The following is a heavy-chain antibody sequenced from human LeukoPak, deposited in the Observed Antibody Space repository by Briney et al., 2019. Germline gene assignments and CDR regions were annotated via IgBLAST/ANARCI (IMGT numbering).Heavy chain of an antibody. CDR3: ARDEYDFWSGYYYPDY. V-gene: IGHV3-7*01. CDR2: INQDGSEK. Sequence: GGSLRLSCEASGFSFSTYNMNWVRQAPGKGLEWVATINQDGSEKYSVDSVKGRFTISRDNAKNSLYLQMSSLRAEDTAVYYCARDEYDFWSGYYYPDYWGEGALVTDSP. CDR1: GFSFSTYN. J-gene: IGHJ4*02. D-gene: IGHD3-3*01.